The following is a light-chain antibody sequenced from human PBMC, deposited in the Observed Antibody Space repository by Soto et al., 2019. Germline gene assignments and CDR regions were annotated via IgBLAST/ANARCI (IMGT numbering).Light chain of an antibody. CDR2: GNS. CDR1: SSNIGAGYD. CDR3: QSYDSSLSVSYV. V-gene: IGLV1-40*01. Sequence: QSFLTQPPSVSGAPGQSVTISCTGSSSNIGAGYDVHWYQQLPGRAPRLLISGNSNRPSGVPDRFSGSNSGTSASLAITGLQAEDEADYYCQSYDSSLSVSYVFGTGTKVTVL. J-gene: IGLJ1*01.